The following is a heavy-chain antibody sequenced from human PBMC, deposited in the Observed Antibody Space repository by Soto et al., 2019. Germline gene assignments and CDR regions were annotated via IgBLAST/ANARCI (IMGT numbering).Heavy chain of an antibody. V-gene: IGHV6-1*01. Sequence: SQTLSLTCAISGATVSSNSAAWTWFWQSPSRGLEWLGKTYYRFKWYNEYAVSVKSRISINADTSKNQFSLQLDSVTPEDTAVYYCARGGYSMDVWGQGTTVTVSS. CDR3: ARGGYSMDV. CDR1: GATVSSNSAA. J-gene: IGHJ6*02. CDR2: TYYRFKWYN.